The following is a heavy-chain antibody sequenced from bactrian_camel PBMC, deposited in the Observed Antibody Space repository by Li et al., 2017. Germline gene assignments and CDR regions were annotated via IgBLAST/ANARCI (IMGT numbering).Heavy chain of an antibody. CDR3: ATHPSCWDAPPEEYRY. Sequence: HVQLVESGGGSVQAGGSLRLSCEASGNTYSSNCMGWFRQAPGKEREEVATIARDGSTTYADSVKGRFTITQDNAGVSVSLRMNSLKPEDTGMYFCATHPSCWDAPPEEYRYWGQGTQVTVS. V-gene: IGHV3S53*01. CDR2: IARDGST. CDR1: GNTYSSNC. J-gene: IGHJ4*01. D-gene: IGHD4*01.